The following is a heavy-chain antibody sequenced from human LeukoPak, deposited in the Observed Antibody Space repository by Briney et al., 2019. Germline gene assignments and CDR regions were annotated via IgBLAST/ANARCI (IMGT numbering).Heavy chain of an antibody. Sequence: SETLSLTCAVYGGSFSGYYWSWIRQPPGKGLEWIGEINHSGSTNYNPSLKSRVTISVDTSKNQFSLKLSSVTAADTAVYYCASSTAYSYWGQGTLLTVSS. CDR3: ASSTAYSY. D-gene: IGHD3-16*01. CDR1: GGSFSGYY. CDR2: INHSGST. J-gene: IGHJ4*02. V-gene: IGHV4-34*01.